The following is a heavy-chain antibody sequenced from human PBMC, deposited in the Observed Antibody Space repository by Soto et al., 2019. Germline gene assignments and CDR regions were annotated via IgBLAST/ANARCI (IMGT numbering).Heavy chain of an antibody. CDR1: GCTVRSLV. J-gene: IGHJ4*02. Sequence: GRLMRLSWAVSGCTVRSLVMSCIRKAPGKGLEWVSVIYSDDSRYYAGSVKGRFTISRDNSKNTLFLQMNSLRAEDTAVYYCATHRGGYDRDFDYWGRGALVTVSS. D-gene: IGHD5-12*01. CDR2: IYSDDSR. CDR3: ATHRGGYDRDFDY. V-gene: IGHV3-53*01.